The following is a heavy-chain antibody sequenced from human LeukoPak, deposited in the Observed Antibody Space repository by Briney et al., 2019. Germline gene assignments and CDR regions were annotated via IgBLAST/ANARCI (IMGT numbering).Heavy chain of an antibody. J-gene: IGHJ4*02. D-gene: IGHD2-2*01. V-gene: IGHV1-18*01. CDR1: GYTFTSYG. CDR3: ALIPYCTTATCYYFDY. Sequence: GASVKVSCKASGYTFTSYGISWVRQAPGQGLEWMGWISGYNGNTNYAQKLQGRVTMTADTSTSTTYMELRSLRSDDTAVYYCALIPYCTTATCYYFDYWGQGTLVTVSS. CDR2: ISGYNGNT.